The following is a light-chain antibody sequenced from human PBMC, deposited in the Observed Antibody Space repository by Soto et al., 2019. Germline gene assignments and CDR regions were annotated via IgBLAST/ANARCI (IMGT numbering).Light chain of an antibody. CDR1: QSISSRH. J-gene: IGKJ1*01. CDR3: QQYYISRT. CDR2: DSS. V-gene: IGKV3-20*01. Sequence: EIELTQSPGTLSLSPGERATLSCRTSQSISSRHLAWYQQRPGRAPRLLIYDSSKRATGIPERFSGSGSGTDFALTISRLEPEDFAVYYCQQYYISRTLGQGTKVDI.